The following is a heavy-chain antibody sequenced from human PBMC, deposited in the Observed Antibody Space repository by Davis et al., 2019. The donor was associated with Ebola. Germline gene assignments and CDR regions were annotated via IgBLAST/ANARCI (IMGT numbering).Heavy chain of an antibody. Sequence: GESLKISCKASGYTFTRYWIAWVRQMPGKGLEWMGIIYPGDSDTRYSPSFQGQVTISADKSFNTAYLQWRSLKASDTAMYYCARQSTIVRASGYDYWGQGTLVTVSS. D-gene: IGHD1-26*01. CDR3: ARQSTIVRASGYDY. CDR2: IYPGDSDT. J-gene: IGHJ4*02. CDR1: GYTFTRYW. V-gene: IGHV5-51*01.